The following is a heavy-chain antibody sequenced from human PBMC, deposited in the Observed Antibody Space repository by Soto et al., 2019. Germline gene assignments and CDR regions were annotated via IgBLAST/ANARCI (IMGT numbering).Heavy chain of an antibody. CDR3: AKDPRPTALWYYYSMDV. CDR1: GLTFSRYA. Sequence: EVQRLESGGGLVQPGGSLRLSCAASGLTFSRYAMSWVRQAQGKGLEWVSAISGSGGSTYYADSVKGRFTISRDNSKNTLYLQMNSLRADDTAVYYCAKDPRPTALWYYYSMDVWGKGTTVTVSS. CDR2: ISGSGGST. D-gene: IGHD6-25*01. J-gene: IGHJ6*03. V-gene: IGHV3-23*01.